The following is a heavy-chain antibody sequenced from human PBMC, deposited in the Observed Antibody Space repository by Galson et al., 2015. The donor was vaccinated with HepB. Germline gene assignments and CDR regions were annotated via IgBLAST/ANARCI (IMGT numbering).Heavy chain of an antibody. CDR3: ARDLDYGGVYGSTWYFDY. V-gene: IGHV1-2*06. CDR1: GYTFTGYH. D-gene: IGHD4-23*01. J-gene: IGHJ4*02. CDR2: VDPNNGVT. Sequence: SVKVSCKASGYTFTGYHIHWVRQAPGQGLEWMGHVDPNNGVTNYAQKFHGRITVHRDTSIKTVYMELNSLISDDTAVYYCARDLDYGGVYGSTWYFDYWGQGTLVTVSS.